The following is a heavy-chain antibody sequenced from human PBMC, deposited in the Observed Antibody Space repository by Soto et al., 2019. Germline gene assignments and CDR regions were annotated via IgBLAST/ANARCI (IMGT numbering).Heavy chain of an antibody. V-gene: IGHV1-18*01. D-gene: IGHD2-8*01. J-gene: IGHJ6*02. CDR3: AIRVLMWLPDYYGVDF. CDR1: GYDYVTYA. CDR2: ISTLNGNT. Sequence: QAQLVQSGAEVKKPGASVNVSCKASGYDYVTYAITWVRQRPGQGLEWMGWISTLNGNTNYAQNFQGRVTVPTDTLTRIVHLGLTRLRSDATVVYYCAIRVLMWLPDYYGVDFWGQGTTVTVSS.